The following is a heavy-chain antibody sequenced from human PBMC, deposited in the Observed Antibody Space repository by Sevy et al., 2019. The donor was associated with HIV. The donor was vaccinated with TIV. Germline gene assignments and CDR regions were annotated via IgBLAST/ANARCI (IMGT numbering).Heavy chain of an antibody. CDR1: GFTFSNHA. CDR2: INNNGGRT. J-gene: IGHJ4*02. CDR3: ARGSGTIRFFDWLSN. V-gene: IGHV3-64*01. Sequence: GWSLRLSCAASGFTFSNHAMHWVRQAPGKGLEYVSGINNNGGRTYYANSVTGRFTISRDSSKNTLYLQMGSLRVEDMAVYYCARGSGTIRFFDWLSNWGQGTLVTVSS. D-gene: IGHD3-9*01.